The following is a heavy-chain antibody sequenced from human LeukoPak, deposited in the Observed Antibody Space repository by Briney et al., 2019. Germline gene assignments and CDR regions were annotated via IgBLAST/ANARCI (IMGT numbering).Heavy chain of an antibody. V-gene: IGHV4-59*01. CDR3: ARQIAAAPYFQH. J-gene: IGHJ1*01. CDR1: GDSISSFY. D-gene: IGHD6-13*01. CDR2: IFYTGST. Sequence: SETLSLTCTVSGDSISSFYWSWIRQPPGKGLEWIGYIFYTGSTNYNPSLKSRVTISVDTSKNQFSLKLSSVTAADTAVYYCARQIAAAPYFQHWGQGTLVTVSS.